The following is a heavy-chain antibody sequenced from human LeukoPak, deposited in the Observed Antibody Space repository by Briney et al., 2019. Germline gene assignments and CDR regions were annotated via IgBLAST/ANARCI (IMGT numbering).Heavy chain of an antibody. CDR1: GYTFTSYG. CDR3: ARIARGITISEFDP. CDR2: ISAYNGNT. J-gene: IGHJ5*02. Sequence: ASVKVSCKASGYTFTSYGISWVRQAPGQGLEWMGWISAYNGNTNYAQKLQGRVTMTTDTSTSTAYMELRSLRSDDTVVYYCARIARGITISEFDPWGQGTLVTVSS. V-gene: IGHV1-18*01. D-gene: IGHD3-9*01.